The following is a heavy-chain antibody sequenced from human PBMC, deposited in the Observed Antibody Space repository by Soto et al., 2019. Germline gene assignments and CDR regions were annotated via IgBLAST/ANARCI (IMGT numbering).Heavy chain of an antibody. V-gene: IGHV3-23*01. D-gene: IGHD3-10*01. J-gene: IGHJ3*01. Sequence: LESGGGLVPPGGSLRLSCAASGYHFSNFIMSWVRQAPGKGLEWVSSVRSNGDDTFYADSVKGRFTISRDNSRNTLSLHMNSLRVEDTALYYCAAAGAGTFDLWGQGTMVTVSS. CDR1: GYHFSNFI. CDR2: VRSNGDDT. CDR3: AAAGAGTFDL.